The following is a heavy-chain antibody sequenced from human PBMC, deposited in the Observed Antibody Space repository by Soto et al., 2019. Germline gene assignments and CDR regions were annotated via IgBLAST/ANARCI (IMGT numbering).Heavy chain of an antibody. CDR1: GFTFSSYG. D-gene: IGHD3-22*01. J-gene: IGHJ6*02. Sequence: GGSLRLSCAASGFTFSSYGMHWVRQAPGKGLEWVAVISYDGSNKYYADSVKGRFTISRDNSKNTLYLQMNSLRAEDTAVYYCAKNKLESGGANYSSGYYLDYYYYGMDVWGQGTTVTVSS. V-gene: IGHV3-30*18. CDR3: AKNKLESGGANYSSGYYLDYYYYGMDV. CDR2: ISYDGSNK.